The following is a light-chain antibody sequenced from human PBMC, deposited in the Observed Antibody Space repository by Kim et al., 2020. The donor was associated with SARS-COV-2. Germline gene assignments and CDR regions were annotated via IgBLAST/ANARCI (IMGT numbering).Light chain of an antibody. CDR2: WAS. CDR3: QQYDSTPPYT. Sequence: DIVMTQSPDSLAVSLGGRATINCKSSQSVLYSSNNKNYLAWYQQKPGQPPKLLIYWASTRESGVPDRFSGSGSGTDYTLSISGLQAEDVTVYNCQQYDSTPPYTFGQGTKLEI. CDR1: QSVLYSSNNKNY. V-gene: IGKV4-1*01. J-gene: IGKJ2*01.